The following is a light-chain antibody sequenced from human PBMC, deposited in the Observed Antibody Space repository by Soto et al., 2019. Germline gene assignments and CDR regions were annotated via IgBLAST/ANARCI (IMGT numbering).Light chain of an antibody. CDR3: QQYNSYSLF. Sequence: DIQMTQSPSTLSASVGDRVTITCRASQSISNWLAWYQQKPGKAPKLLIYGASSLESGVPSRVSGGGSGTEFTLAISSLQPDDFATYYCQQYNSYSLFFGQGTKLEIK. CDR2: GAS. J-gene: IGKJ2*01. V-gene: IGKV1-5*01. CDR1: QSISNW.